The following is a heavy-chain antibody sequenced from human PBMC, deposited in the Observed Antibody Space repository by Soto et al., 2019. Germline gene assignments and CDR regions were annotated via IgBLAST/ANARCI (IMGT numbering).Heavy chain of an antibody. D-gene: IGHD3-3*01. J-gene: IGHJ4*02. CDR3: ARGLDRRSGYYDY. V-gene: IGHV1-8*01. CDR2: MNPNSGNT. CDR1: GYSFTSYD. Sequence: GASVKVSCEASGYSFTSYDINWVRQATGQGLEWMGWMNPNSGNTGYAQKFQGRVTMTRNTSISTAYMELSSLRSEDTAVYYCARGLDRRSGYYDYWGQGTLVTVSS.